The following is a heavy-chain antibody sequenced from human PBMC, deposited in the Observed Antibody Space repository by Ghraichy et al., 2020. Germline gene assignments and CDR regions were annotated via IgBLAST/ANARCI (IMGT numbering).Heavy chain of an antibody. D-gene: IGHD6-19*01. Sequence: ASVQVSCKASGYTFTSYDINWVRQATGQGLEWMGWMNPNSGNTGYAQKFQGRVTMTRNTSISTAYMELSSLRSEDTAVYYCARGLGGGLRQWLVPKSFDYWGQGTLVTVSS. CDR1: GYTFTSYD. J-gene: IGHJ4*02. CDR3: ARGLGGGLRQWLVPKSFDY. V-gene: IGHV1-8*01. CDR2: MNPNSGNT.